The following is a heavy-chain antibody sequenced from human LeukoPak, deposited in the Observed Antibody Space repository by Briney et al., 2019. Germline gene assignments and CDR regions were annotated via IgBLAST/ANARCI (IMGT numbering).Heavy chain of an antibody. D-gene: IGHD3-10*01. CDR2: INPNNDGT. CDR1: GYTFTGHY. CDR3: AGAMYGPAGGDY. V-gene: IGHV1-2*02. J-gene: IGHJ4*02. Sequence: GASVKVSCKASGYTFTGHYMHWVRQAPGQGLEWMGWINPNNDGTTYAQKFQGRVTMSRDTSISTAYMELSGLRSDDTAVYYCAGAMYGPAGGDYWGQGALVTVSS.